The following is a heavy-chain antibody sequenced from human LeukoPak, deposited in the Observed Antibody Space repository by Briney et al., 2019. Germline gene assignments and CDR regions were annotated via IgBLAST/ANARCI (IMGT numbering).Heavy chain of an antibody. CDR3: ARGFWSGLPSGLAYMDV. J-gene: IGHJ6*03. CDR1: GGTFSSYA. V-gene: IGHV1-69*01. Sequence: SVKVSRKASGGTFSSYAISWVRQAPGQGLEWMGGIISIFGTANYAQKFQGRVTITADESTSTAYMELSSLRSEDTAVYYCARGFWSGLPSGLAYMDVWGKGTTVTVSS. CDR2: IISIFGTA. D-gene: IGHD3-3*01.